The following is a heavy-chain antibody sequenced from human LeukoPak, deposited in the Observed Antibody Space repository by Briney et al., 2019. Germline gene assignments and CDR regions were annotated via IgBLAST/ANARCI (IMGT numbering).Heavy chain of an antibody. CDR1: GFTFSSYW. J-gene: IGHJ4*02. CDR2: IYSGGST. V-gene: IGHV3-66*01. Sequence: GGSLRLSCAASGFTFSSYWMSWVRQAPGKGLEWVSVIYSGGSTYYADSVKGRFTISRDNSKNTLYLQMSSLRAEDTAVYYCARGGSKPLDYWGQGTLVTVSS. D-gene: IGHD3-10*01. CDR3: ARGGSKPLDY.